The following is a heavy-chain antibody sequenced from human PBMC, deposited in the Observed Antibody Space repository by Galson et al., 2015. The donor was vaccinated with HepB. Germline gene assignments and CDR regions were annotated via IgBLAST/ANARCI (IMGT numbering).Heavy chain of an antibody. CDR3: AGSASGSQNRIDY. Sequence: SLRLSCAASGFTFDDYAMHWVRQAPGKGLEWVSGISWNSGSIGYADSVKCRFTISRDNAKNSLYLQMNSLRAEDTAVFYCAGSASGSQNRIDYWGQGTLVTVSS. V-gene: IGHV3-9*01. J-gene: IGHJ4*02. D-gene: IGHD5-12*01. CDR2: ISWNSGSI. CDR1: GFTFDDYA.